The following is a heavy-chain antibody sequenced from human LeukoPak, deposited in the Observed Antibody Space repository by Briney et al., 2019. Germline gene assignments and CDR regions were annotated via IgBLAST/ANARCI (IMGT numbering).Heavy chain of an antibody. V-gene: IGHV3-11*01. CDR2: ISSSSSAI. J-gene: IGHJ4*02. CDR3: TSGYNHTDYPDS. Sequence: GGSLRLSCEASGFAFSDYSMTWIRQPPGGGLEWVSYISSSSSAINHADSVEGQFSISRDNAKSSVYLLMNSLRPEDTAIYYCTSGYNHTDYPDSWGQGTLATVSS. CDR1: GFAFSDYS. D-gene: IGHD4/OR15-4a*01.